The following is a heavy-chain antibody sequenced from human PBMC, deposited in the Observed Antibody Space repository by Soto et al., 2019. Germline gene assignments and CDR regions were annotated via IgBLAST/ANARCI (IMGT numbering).Heavy chain of an antibody. D-gene: IGHD3-10*01. CDR3: VRDYTYGSGARSGNSWFDP. CDR2: IWFDGSNQ. Sequence: QVQLVESGGGVVQPEKSLRLSCAASGFTFTNYGMHWVRQAPGKGLEWVAGIWFDGSNQNYADSVKGRFTISRDNSNSQMSSLRAEDTAVYYCVRDYTYGSGARSGNSWFDPGGQGTLVSVSS. J-gene: IGHJ5*02. CDR1: GFTFTNYG. V-gene: IGHV3-33*01.